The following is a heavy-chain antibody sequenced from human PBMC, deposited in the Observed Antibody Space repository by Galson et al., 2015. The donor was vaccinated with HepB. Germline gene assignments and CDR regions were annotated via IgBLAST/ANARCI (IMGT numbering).Heavy chain of an antibody. V-gene: IGHV1-69*10. D-gene: IGHD6-13*01. CDR2: IIPILGIA. J-gene: IGHJ3*02. Sequence: SVKVSCKASGGTFSSYAISWVRQAPGQGLEWMGGIIPILGIANYAQKFQGRVTITADESTSTAYMELSRLRSEDTAVYYCARPRIAARSFDAFDIWGQGTMVTVSS. CDR3: ARPRIAARSFDAFDI. CDR1: GGTFSSYA.